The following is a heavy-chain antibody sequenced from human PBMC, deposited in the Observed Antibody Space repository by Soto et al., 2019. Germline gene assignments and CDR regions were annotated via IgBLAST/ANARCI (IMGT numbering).Heavy chain of an antibody. V-gene: IGHV4-34*01. CDR1: CWSFRGYY. J-gene: IGHJ5*02. CDR2: INHSGST. Sequence: QVQPQQGGGGLLKPSETLSLTCPGYCWSFRGYYWSWVRQPPGKGLEWIGEINHSGSTNYNPSLKSRVTISVDTSKNQFSLKLSSVTAADTAVYYCARLRTQQLHGGWFDPWGQGTLVTVSS. CDR3: ARLRTQQLHGGWFDP. D-gene: IGHD6-13*01.